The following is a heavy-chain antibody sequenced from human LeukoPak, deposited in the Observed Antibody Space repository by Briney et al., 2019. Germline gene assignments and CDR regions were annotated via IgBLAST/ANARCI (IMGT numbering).Heavy chain of an antibody. D-gene: IGHD2-2*02. J-gene: IGHJ5*02. CDR1: GYTFTSYY. Sequence: ASVKVSCKASGYTFTSYYMHWLRQAPGQGLEWMGIINPSGGSTSYAQKFQGRVTMTRDTSTSTVYMELSSLRSEDTAVYYCARRHCSSTSCYTKNNWFDPWGQGTLVTVSS. CDR3: ARRHCSSTSCYTKNNWFDP. V-gene: IGHV1-46*01. CDR2: INPSGGST.